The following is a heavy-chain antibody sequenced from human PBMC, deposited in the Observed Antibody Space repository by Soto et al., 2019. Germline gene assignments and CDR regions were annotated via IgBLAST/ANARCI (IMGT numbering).Heavy chain of an antibody. Sequence: QVQLVESGGGVVQPGRSLRLSCAASGFTFSNYGMHWVRPAPGKGLEWEAVIWYDGSNKYYADSVKGRFTISRDNFKNTRYLQMNILRAEDTAVYYCARDRRSGATDYWGPGTLVTVSS. D-gene: IGHD1-26*01. CDR3: ARDRRSGATDY. V-gene: IGHV3-33*01. CDR1: GFTFSNYG. CDR2: IWYDGSNK. J-gene: IGHJ4*02.